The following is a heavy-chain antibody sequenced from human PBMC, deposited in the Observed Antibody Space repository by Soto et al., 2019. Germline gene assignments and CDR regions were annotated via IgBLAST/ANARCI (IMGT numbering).Heavy chain of an antibody. D-gene: IGHD3-22*01. CDR3: ARATGYYHTSGSDS. CDR1: GFTFSDFY. V-gene: IGHV3-11*04. CDR2: ISDDGYTI. J-gene: IGHJ4*02. Sequence: GGSLRLSCATSGFTFSDFYMSWVRQAPGKGPEWVSYISDDGYTIYYADSVRGRFTISRDNAKNSLYLQMNGLRAEDTAVYYCARATGYYHTSGSDSWGQGTLVTVS.